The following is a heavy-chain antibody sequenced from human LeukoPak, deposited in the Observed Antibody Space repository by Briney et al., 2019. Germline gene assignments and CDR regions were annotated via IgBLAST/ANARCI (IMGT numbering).Heavy chain of an antibody. D-gene: IGHD3-10*01. J-gene: IGHJ4*02. V-gene: IGHV4-61*08. Sequence: KTSETLSLTCTVSGGSISSGGYYWSWIRQPPGKGLEWIGYIYYSGSTNYNPSLKSRVTISIDTSKNQFSLKLSSVTAADTAVYYCARTEPYYYGSGSYFDYWGQGTLVTVSS. CDR3: ARTEPYYYGSGSYFDY. CDR1: GGSISSGGYY. CDR2: IYYSGST.